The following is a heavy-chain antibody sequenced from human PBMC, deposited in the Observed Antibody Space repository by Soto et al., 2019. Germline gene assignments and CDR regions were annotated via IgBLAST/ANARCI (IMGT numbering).Heavy chain of an antibody. D-gene: IGHD1-26*01. CDR1: GFSISDYG. CDR2: ISYDGNNT. CDR3: AKGAGDRLSLGMDV. Sequence: QVQLVESGGGVVQPGWSLRLSCAASGFSISDYGMEWVRQAPGKGLEWVALISYDGNNTYYADSVKGRFTISRDNSKDTLFLHMTGLRAEDTAVYYCAKGAGDRLSLGMDVWGQGTTVTVSS. V-gene: IGHV3-30*18. J-gene: IGHJ6*02.